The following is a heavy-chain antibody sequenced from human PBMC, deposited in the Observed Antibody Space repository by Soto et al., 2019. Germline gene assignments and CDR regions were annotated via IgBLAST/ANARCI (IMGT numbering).Heavy chain of an antibody. CDR3: ARVRASRGQRDIDY. J-gene: IGHJ4*02. V-gene: IGHV4-34*01. Sequence: QVQLQQWGAGLLKPSETLSLTCAVYGGSFSGSYWSWIRQPPGKGLEWIAEINHSGGTNYNPSLESRVTISVDTSKNQLSLKLSSVTAADTAMYYCARVRASRGQRDIDYWGQGTLVTVSS. D-gene: IGHD6-13*01. CDR2: INHSGGT. CDR1: GGSFSGSY.